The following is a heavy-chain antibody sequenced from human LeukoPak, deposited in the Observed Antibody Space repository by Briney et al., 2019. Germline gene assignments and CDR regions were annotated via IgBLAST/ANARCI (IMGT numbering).Heavy chain of an antibody. V-gene: IGHV1-46*01. J-gene: IGHJ6*02. CDR1: GYTFTSYY. CDR2: INPSGGST. Sequence: ASVKLSCNASGYTFTSYYMHWVRQPPGQGLEWMGIINPSGGSTTYAQKFQGRVTMTRDTSTSTVYMELSSLRSEDTAVYYCARGVFAGRNYYGMDVWGQGTTVTVSS. D-gene: IGHD3-10*01. CDR3: ARGVFAGRNYYGMDV.